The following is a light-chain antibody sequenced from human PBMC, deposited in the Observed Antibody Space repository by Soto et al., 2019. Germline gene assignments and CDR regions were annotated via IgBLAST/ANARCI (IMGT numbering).Light chain of an antibody. CDR1: QSVSSSY. V-gene: IGKV3-20*01. CDR2: GAS. CDR3: QQYDTSPWT. Sequence: EIVLTQSPGTLSLSPGDRATLSCRASQSVSSSYLAWYQQKPGQAPRLLIYGASSRATGIPDRFSGTGSGTDFTLTIIRLEPEDFALYYCQQYDTSPWTFGQGTKVEVK. J-gene: IGKJ1*01.